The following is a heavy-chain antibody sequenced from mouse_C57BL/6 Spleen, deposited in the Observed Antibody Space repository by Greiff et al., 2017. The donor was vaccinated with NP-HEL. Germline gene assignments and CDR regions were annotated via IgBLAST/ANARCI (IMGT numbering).Heavy chain of an antibody. CDR1: GYTFTSYW. Sequence: QVHVKQPGAELVMPGASVKLSCKASGYTFTSYWMHWVKQRPGQGLEWIGEIDPSDSYTNYNQKFKGKSTLTVDKSSSTAYMQLSSLTSEDSAVYYCATAQASYYFDYWGQGTTLTVSS. D-gene: IGHD3-2*02. J-gene: IGHJ2*01. V-gene: IGHV1-69*01. CDR2: IDPSDSYT. CDR3: ATAQASYYFDY.